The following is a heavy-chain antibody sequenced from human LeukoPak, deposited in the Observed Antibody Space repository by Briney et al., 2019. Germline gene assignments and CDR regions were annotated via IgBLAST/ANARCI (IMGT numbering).Heavy chain of an antibody. CDR1: GYTFTGYY. V-gene: IGHV1-2*02. CDR3: ARSSRITIFGVVSGYFDY. Sequence: ASVKVSCKASGYTFTGYYMHWVRQAPRQGLEWMGWINPNSGGTNYAQKFQGRITMTRDTSISTAYMELSRLRSDDTAVYYCARSSRITIFGVVSGYFDYWGQGTLVTVSS. J-gene: IGHJ4*02. D-gene: IGHD3-3*01. CDR2: INPNSGGT.